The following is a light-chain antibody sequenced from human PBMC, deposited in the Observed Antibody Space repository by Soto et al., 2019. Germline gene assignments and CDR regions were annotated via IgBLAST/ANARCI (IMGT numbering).Light chain of an antibody. V-gene: IGLV2-14*01. CDR2: EVT. Sequence: QSALTQPASVSGSPGQSITISCTGSSSNVGGYNYVSWYQHHPGKAPKLLIYEVTNRPSGVSTRFSGSKSANTASLTISGLLAEDEGDFYCSSYTSSSTVVFGTGTKVTVL. CDR1: SSNVGGYNY. J-gene: IGLJ1*01. CDR3: SSYTSSSTVV.